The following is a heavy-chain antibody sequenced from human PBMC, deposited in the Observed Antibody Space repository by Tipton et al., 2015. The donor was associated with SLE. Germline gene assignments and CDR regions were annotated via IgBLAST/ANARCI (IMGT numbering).Heavy chain of an antibody. Sequence: SLRLSCVVSGFTFSGFAIHWVRQASGKGLEWVGHIRSRSNNYATAYGASVKGRFTISRDDSKDTAYLQMNSLTVDDTATYYCAKFEKTTDFYLDSWGQGTLVSVSS. CDR2: IRSRSNNYAT. J-gene: IGHJ4*02. CDR1: GFTFSGFA. V-gene: IGHV3-73*01. CDR3: AKFEKTTDFYLDS. D-gene: IGHD1/OR15-1a*01.